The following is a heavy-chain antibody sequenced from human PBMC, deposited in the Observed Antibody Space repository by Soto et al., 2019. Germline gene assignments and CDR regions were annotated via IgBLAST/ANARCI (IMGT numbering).Heavy chain of an antibody. CDR2: ILYDGSKK. CDR3: VKDGSSGWPYFDDMDV. Sequence: QVQLVESGGGVVQPGRSLRLSCAASGFTFSSYGMHWVLQAPCKGLEWVAVILYDGSKKDYADSVKGRFTISRDNSKNTLYLQMSSLRAEDKALYYCVKDGSSGWPYFDDMDVWGQGTTVTVSS. D-gene: IGHD6-19*01. J-gene: IGHJ6*02. V-gene: IGHV3-30*18. CDR1: GFTFSSYG.